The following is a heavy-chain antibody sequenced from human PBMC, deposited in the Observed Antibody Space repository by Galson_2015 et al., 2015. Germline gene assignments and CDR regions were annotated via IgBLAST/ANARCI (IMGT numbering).Heavy chain of an antibody. Sequence: SLRLSCAASGFTFSSYAMHWVRQAPGKGLEWVAVISYDGSNKYYADSVKGRFTISRDNSKNTLYLQMSSLRAEDTAVYYCVKVNSPWGYFDYWGQGTLVTVSS. CDR1: GFTFSSYA. CDR2: ISYDGSNK. CDR3: VKVNSPWGYFDY. D-gene: IGHD3-16*01. V-gene: IGHV3-30*14. J-gene: IGHJ4*02.